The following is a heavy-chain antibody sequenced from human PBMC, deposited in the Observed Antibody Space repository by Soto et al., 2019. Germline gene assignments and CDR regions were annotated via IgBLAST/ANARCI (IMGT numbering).Heavy chain of an antibody. CDR3: TTGRSGYYTGSLDYGMDV. CDR2: IKSKTDGGTT. Sequence: GGSLRLSCAASGFTFSNAWMNWVRQATGKGLEWVGRIKSKTDGGTTDYAAPVKGRFTISRDDSKNTLYLQMNSLKTEDTAVCYCTTGRSGYYTGSLDYGMDVWGQGTTVTVSS. CDR1: GFTFSNAW. J-gene: IGHJ6*02. V-gene: IGHV3-15*07. D-gene: IGHD3-3*01.